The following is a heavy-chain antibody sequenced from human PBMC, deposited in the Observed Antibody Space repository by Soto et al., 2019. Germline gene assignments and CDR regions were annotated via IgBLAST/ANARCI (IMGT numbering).Heavy chain of an antibody. D-gene: IGHD2-2*01. Sequence: GGSLRLSCAASGFTFSSYGMHWVRQAPGKGLEWVAVIWYDGSNKYYADSVKGRFTISRDNSKNTLYLQMNSLRAEDTAVYYCARDPSGVPAAIHLYWGQGTLVTVSS. CDR1: GFTFSSYG. CDR2: IWYDGSNK. J-gene: IGHJ4*02. CDR3: ARDPSGVPAAIHLY. V-gene: IGHV3-33*01.